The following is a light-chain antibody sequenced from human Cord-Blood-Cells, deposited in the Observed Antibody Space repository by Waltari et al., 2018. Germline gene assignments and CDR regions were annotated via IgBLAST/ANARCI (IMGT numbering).Light chain of an antibody. CDR3: GTWDSSLSAGVV. V-gene: IGLV1-51*01. J-gene: IGLJ2*01. Sequence: HSVLTQPHSVSAAPGQQVTLSCSGTSSNIGSNYVSWLQQLPGTAPKLLIYDNNKRPSGIPDRFSGSKSGTSATLGITGLQTGDEADYYCGTWDSSLSAGVVFGGGTKLTVL. CDR1: SSNIGSNY. CDR2: DNN.